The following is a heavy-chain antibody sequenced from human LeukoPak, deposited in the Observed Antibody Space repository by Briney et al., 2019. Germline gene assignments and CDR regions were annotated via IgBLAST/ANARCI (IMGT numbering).Heavy chain of an antibody. CDR2: IKQDGSEK. Sequence: GGSLRLSCAASGFTFSSYWMSWVRQAPGKGLRWVVNIKQDGSEKYYVDSVKGRFTISRDNAKNSLYPQMNSLRAEDTAVYYCARDRGIVVVVAAYYYYYGMDVWGQGTTVTVSS. J-gene: IGHJ6*02. CDR1: GFTFSSYW. CDR3: ARDRGIVVVVAAYYYYYGMDV. V-gene: IGHV3-7*04. D-gene: IGHD2-15*01.